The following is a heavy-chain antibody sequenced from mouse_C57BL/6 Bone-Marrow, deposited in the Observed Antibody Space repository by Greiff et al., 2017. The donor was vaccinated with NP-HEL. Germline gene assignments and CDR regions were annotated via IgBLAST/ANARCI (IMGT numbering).Heavy chain of an antibody. J-gene: IGHJ3*01. CDR2: IDPEDGET. CDR3: ASSLITTVVATPFAY. V-gene: IGHV14-2*01. Sequence: VQLKQSGAELVKPGASVKLSCTASGFNIKDYYMHWVKQRTEQGLEWIGRIDPEDGETKYAPKFQGKATITADTSSNTAYLQLSSLTSEDTAVYYCASSLITTVVATPFAYWGQGTLVTVSA. D-gene: IGHD1-1*01. CDR1: GFNIKDYY.